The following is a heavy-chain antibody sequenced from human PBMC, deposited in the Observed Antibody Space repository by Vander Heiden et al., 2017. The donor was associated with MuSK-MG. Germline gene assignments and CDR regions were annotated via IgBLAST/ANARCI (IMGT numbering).Heavy chain of an antibody. Sequence: EVQLLESGGGLVQPGASLRLPCGAPGPAFSTYATGWARPAPGKGLGWVSSINGSGRNTYDADSVKGRFTISRDNSKNTLYLQIHSLRAEDTAVYYCAKDTGATTTNYFESWGQGTLVTVSS. J-gene: IGHJ4*02. CDR2: INGSGRNT. D-gene: IGHD4-17*01. CDR1: GPAFSTYA. V-gene: IGHV3-23*01. CDR3: AKDTGATTTNYFES.